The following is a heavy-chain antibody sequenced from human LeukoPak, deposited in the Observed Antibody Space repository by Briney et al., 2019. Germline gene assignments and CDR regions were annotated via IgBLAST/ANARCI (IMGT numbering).Heavy chain of an antibody. D-gene: IGHD5-24*01. CDR2: THHSGST. Sequence: PSETLSLTCTVSSGSISSYYWSWIRQPPGKGLEWIAYTHHSGSTNYDPSLKSRVAISLDTSKSQFSLKLTPVTAADTAVYYCVGTARWLAFDYWGQGALVTVSS. V-gene: IGHV4-59*01. CDR3: VGTARWLAFDY. J-gene: IGHJ4*02. CDR1: SGSISSYY.